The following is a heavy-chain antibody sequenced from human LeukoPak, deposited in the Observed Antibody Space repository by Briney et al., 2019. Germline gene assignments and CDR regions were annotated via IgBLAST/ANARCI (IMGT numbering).Heavy chain of an antibody. D-gene: IGHD4-17*01. CDR1: GYTFTSYA. CDR3: ARTTTVTTDVYYYYYYMDV. Sequence: GASVKVSCKASGYTFTSYAMNWVRQAPGQGLEWMGWINTNTGNPTYAQGFTGRFVFSLDTSVSTAYLQISSLKAEDTAVYYCARTTTVTTDVYYYYYYMDVWGKGTTVTVSS. V-gene: IGHV7-4-1*02. J-gene: IGHJ6*03. CDR2: INTNTGNP.